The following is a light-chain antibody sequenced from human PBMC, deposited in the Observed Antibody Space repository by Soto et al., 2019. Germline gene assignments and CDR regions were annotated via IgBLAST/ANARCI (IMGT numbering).Light chain of an antibody. J-gene: IGKJ1*01. CDR1: QSLRSH. CDR3: QHYNSYSEA. CDR2: SAS. V-gene: IGKV3-15*01. Sequence: SCRASQSLRSHLAWYQKKPGQTPRLLIYSASIRAAATPARFSGSGSGTEFTLTISSLQPDDFATYYCQHYNSYSEAFGQGTKVDIK.